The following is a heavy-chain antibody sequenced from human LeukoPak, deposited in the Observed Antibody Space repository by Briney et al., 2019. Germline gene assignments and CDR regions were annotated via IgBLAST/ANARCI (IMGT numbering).Heavy chain of an antibody. CDR3: AREDGSGSYYSP. D-gene: IGHD3-10*01. CDR1: GGSISSYY. CDR2: IYYSGST. Sequence: SETLSLTCTVSGGSISSYYWSWIRQPPGKGLEWIGYIYYSGSTNYNPSLKSRVTISVDTSKNQFSLKLSSVTAADTAVYYCAREDGSGSYYSPWGQGTLVTVSS. J-gene: IGHJ5*02. V-gene: IGHV4-59*01.